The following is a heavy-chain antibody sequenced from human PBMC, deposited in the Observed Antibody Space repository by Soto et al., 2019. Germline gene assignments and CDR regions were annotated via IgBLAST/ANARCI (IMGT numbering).Heavy chain of an antibody. Sequence: PSETLSLTGTVSGCSISSYYWSWIRQPAGKGLELIGRIYASGSTNYNPSLKSRVSMSVDTSKNQFSLELTSVTAADTAVYYCARXFYGSTTSAYYYYGMDVWGQGTKVTVSS. CDR2: IYASGST. J-gene: IGHJ6*02. CDR3: ARXFYGSTTSAYYYYGMDV. D-gene: IGHD2-2*01. CDR1: GCSISSYY. V-gene: IGHV4-4*07.